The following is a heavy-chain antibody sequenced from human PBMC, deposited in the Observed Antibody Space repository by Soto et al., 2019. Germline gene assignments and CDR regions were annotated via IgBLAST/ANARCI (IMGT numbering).Heavy chain of an antibody. CDR3: ARLDYGDYRHDYYYYMDV. V-gene: IGHV4-39*01. J-gene: IGHJ6*03. CDR1: GGSISSSSYY. Sequence: PSETLSLTCTVSGGSISSSSYYWGWIRQPPGKGLEWIGSIYYSGSTYYNPSLKSRVTISVDTSKNQFSLKLSSVTAADTAVYYCARLDYGDYRHDYYYYMDVWGKGTTVTVSS. D-gene: IGHD4-17*01. CDR2: IYYSGST.